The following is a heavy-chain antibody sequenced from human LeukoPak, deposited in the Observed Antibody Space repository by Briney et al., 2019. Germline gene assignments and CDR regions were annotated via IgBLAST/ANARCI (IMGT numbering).Heavy chain of an antibody. Sequence: SETLSLTCTVSGGSISSSYWSWIRQPPGRGLEWIGYIYYSGSTNYNPSLKSRVTISVDTSKIQFSLKLRSVTAADTALYYCARGAMSFDYWGQGTLVTVSS. CDR2: IYYSGST. CDR1: GGSISSSY. CDR3: ARGAMSFDY. J-gene: IGHJ4*02. V-gene: IGHV4-59*01.